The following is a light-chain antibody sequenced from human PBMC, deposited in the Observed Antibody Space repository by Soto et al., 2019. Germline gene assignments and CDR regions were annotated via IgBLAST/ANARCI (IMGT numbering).Light chain of an antibody. CDR1: SSNIGAGYD. CDR2: GNI. J-gene: IGLJ3*02. V-gene: IGLV1-40*01. Sequence: QSVLTQPPSVSGAPGQRVTISCTGSSSNIGAGYDVHWYQQNPGTAPKPLIYGNINRPSGVPDRFSGSKSGTSASLAITGLQAEDEANYYCQSYDSSLSGWVFGGGTQLTVL. CDR3: QSYDSSLSGWV.